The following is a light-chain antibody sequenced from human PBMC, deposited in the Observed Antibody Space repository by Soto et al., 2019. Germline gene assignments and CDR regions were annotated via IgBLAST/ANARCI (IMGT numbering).Light chain of an antibody. Sequence: QSVLTQPAPLSGSPGQSITISCTGKNNVVGNYNDVSWYQQHPGKAPKLIIYEGSKRPSGISDRFSGSKSGNTASLTISGLQAEDEADYYCCSYAGSFRYVFGSGTKSPS. CDR3: CSYAGSFRYV. J-gene: IGLJ1*01. CDR1: NNVVGNYND. CDR2: EGS. V-gene: IGLV2-23*01.